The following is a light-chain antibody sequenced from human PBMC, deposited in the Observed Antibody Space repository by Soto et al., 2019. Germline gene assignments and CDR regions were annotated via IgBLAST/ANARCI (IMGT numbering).Light chain of an antibody. J-gene: IGKJ3*01. CDR2: GAS. V-gene: IGKV3-15*01. CDR1: QSVSNN. Sequence: EIVMTQSPATLSVSPGERATLSCRASQSVSNNLAWYQQKSGQAPRLLIYGASTRATGIPARFSGSGSGTDFTLTISSLQAVDFAVYYCQQYNNWPRSFGPGTKVDIK. CDR3: QQYNNWPRS.